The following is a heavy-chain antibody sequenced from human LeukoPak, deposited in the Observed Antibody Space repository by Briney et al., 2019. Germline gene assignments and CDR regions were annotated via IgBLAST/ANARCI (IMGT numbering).Heavy chain of an antibody. CDR2: ISPDGSYT. CDR3: ASDQVSGVFDY. J-gene: IGHJ4*02. CDR1: GFIFSDFY. V-gene: IGHV3-11*05. D-gene: IGHD5/OR15-5a*01. Sequence: PGGSLRLSCAGSGFIFSDFYINWIRQSPGKGLEWFAYISPDGSYTTYGDSVKGRFVISRDNAKNSVSLQMNSLGVEDTAVYFCASDQVSGVFDYWGQGARVTVS.